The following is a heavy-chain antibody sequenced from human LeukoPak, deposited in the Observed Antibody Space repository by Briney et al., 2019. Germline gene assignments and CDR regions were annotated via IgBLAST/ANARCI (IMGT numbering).Heavy chain of an antibody. CDR1: GGSISSYY. V-gene: IGHV4-59*01. CDR2: IYYSGST. Sequence: SETLSLTCTVSGGSISSYYWSWIRQPPGKGLEWIGYIYYSGSTNYNPSLKSRVTISVDTSKNQFSLKLSSVTAADTAVYYCARHPFSSPFDFWGQGTLVAVSS. J-gene: IGHJ4*02. CDR3: ARHPFSSPFDF. D-gene: IGHD2/OR15-2a*01.